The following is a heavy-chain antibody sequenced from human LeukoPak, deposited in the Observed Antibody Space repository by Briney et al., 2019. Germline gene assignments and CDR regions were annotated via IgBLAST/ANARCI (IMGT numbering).Heavy chain of an antibody. D-gene: IGHD3-10*01. J-gene: IGHJ6*03. Sequence: PGGSLRLSCAASGFTFSSYAMSWVRQAPGKGLVWVSRINSDGSSTSYADSAKGRFTISRDNAKNTLYLQMNSLRAEDTAVYYCARGGWFGELLRRFGYYYYYMDVWGKGTTVTVSS. CDR1: GFTFSSYA. CDR2: INSDGSST. V-gene: IGHV3-74*01. CDR3: ARGGWFGELLRRFGYYYYYMDV.